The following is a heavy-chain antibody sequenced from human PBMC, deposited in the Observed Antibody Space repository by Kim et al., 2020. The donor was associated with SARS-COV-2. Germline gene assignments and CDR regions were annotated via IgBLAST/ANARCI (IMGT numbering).Heavy chain of an antibody. J-gene: IGHJ3*02. V-gene: IGHV3-23*01. CDR1: GFTFSSYA. Sequence: GGSLRLSCAASGFTFSSYAMSWVRQAPGKGLEWVSAISGSGGSTYYADSVKGRFTISRDNSKNTLYLQMNSLRAEDTAVYYCAKDHPLNYYDSSGYYSPPIWGQGTMVTVSS. D-gene: IGHD3-22*01. CDR2: ISGSGGST. CDR3: AKDHPLNYYDSSGYYSPPI.